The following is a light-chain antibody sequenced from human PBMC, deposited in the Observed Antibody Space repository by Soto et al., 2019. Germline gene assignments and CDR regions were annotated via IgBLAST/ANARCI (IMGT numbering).Light chain of an antibody. CDR1: SSNIGAGYD. CDR3: QSYDNGLSGVV. V-gene: IGLV1-40*01. Sequence: QSALTQPPSVSGAPGQRVTISCTGSSSNIGAGYDVHWYQQLPGTAPKLLIYGNTNRPSGVPDRFSGSKSGTSASLAITGLQAEDEADYYCQSYDNGLSGVVFGGGTKVTVL. CDR2: GNT. J-gene: IGLJ2*01.